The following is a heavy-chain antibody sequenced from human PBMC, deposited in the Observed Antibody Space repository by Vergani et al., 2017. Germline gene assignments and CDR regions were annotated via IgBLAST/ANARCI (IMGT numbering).Heavy chain of an antibody. CDR1: EYTFTSYY. CDR2: INPSGGST. J-gene: IGHJ6*02. D-gene: IGHD1-26*01. CDR3: ARDRELLRYYYYYGMDV. Sequence: QVQLVQSGAEVKKPGASVKVSCKASEYTFTSYYMHWVRQAPGQGLEWMGIINPSGGSTSYAQKFQGRVTMTRDTSTSTVYMELSSLRSEDTAVYYCARDRELLRYYYYYGMDVWGQGTTVTVSS. V-gene: IGHV1-46*01.